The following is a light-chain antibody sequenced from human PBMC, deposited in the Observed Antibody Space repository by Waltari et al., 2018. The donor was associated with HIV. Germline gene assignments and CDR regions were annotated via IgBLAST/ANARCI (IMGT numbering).Light chain of an antibody. Sequence: QSVLTQPPSVSGAPGQRVTTACPGSSSNIGAGDEVHLHQQLPGTGPNLLLYDIHNRPSGVPDRFSCSKYGTSASLAISGLQAEDEADYYCQSYDSSLSGVLFGGGTKLTVL. CDR3: QSYDSSLSGVL. V-gene: IGLV1-40*01. CDR1: SSNIGAGDE. J-gene: IGLJ2*01. CDR2: DIH.